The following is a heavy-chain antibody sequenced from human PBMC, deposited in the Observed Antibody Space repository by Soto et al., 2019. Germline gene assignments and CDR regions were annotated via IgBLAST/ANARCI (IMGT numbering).Heavy chain of an antibody. CDR1: GGSISSYY. CDR3: ARVEQQLLGSFVP. D-gene: IGHD6-13*01. J-gene: IGHJ5*02. V-gene: IGHV4-59*01. CDR2: IYYSGST. Sequence: QVQLQESGPGLVKPSETLSLTCTVSGGSISSYYWSWIRQPPGKGLEWIGYIYYSGSTNYNPSRTSRVTISVDTSKNQFSLTLISVTAADMDVYYCARVEQQLLGSFVPWGQGTLVTVSS.